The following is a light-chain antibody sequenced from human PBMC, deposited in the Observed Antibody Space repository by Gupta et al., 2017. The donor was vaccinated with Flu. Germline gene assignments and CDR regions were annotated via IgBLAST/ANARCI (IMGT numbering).Light chain of an antibody. CDR3: CSYAGSSTFV. CDR1: TSDVGSYNL. CDR2: EVD. V-gene: IGLV2-23*02. J-gene: IGLJ2*01. Sequence: STTTSSTGTTSDVGSYNLDCWYQHHPGNAPKLMITEVDKRPSGVSNRFSGSKSGNTASLTISGLQAEDESDYYCCSYAGSSTFVFGGGTKLTVL.